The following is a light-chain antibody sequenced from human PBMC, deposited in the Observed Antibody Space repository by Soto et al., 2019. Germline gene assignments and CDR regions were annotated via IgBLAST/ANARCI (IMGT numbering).Light chain of an antibody. CDR1: TIVSRDS. CDR3: QQYGSSPLT. J-gene: IGKJ4*01. V-gene: IGKV3-20*01. Sequence: EIVLAQSPGPLTLSPWERATLSCRASTIVSRDSLALYQQKPGQPPKVLIYRASSMATGIPVRFSGSGSGTDVTLTISRLEPEDFAVYYCQQYGSSPLTFGGGTKLEIK. CDR2: RAS.